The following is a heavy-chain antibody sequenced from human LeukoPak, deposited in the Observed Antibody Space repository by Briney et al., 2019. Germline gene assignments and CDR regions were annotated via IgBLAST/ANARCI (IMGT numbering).Heavy chain of an antibody. CDR2: IYTSGST. CDR1: GGSISSYY. J-gene: IGHJ4*02. V-gene: IGHV4-4*07. Sequence: SETLSLTCTVSGGSISSYYWSWIRQPAGKGLEWIGRIYTSGSTNYNPSLKSRVTISVDTSKNQFSLKLSSVTAADTAVYYCARVMGSSSSGGGVFDYWGQGTLVTVSS. CDR3: ARVMGSSSSGGGVFDY. D-gene: IGHD6-6*01.